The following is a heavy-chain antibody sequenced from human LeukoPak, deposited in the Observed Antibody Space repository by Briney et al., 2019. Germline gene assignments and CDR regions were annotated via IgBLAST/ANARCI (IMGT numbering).Heavy chain of an antibody. CDR2: IYHSGST. D-gene: IGHD3-22*01. J-gene: IGHJ4*02. Sequence: PSEALSLTCAVSGYSISSDNYWVWIRQPPGQGLEWTGGIYHSGSTYYNPSLKSRVTMSVDTSKNQFSLKLSSVTAADTAVYYCARAPRDSSSSNYMRRFDYWGQGTLVTVSS. V-gene: IGHV4-38-2*01. CDR1: GYSISSDNY. CDR3: ARAPRDSSSSNYMRRFDY.